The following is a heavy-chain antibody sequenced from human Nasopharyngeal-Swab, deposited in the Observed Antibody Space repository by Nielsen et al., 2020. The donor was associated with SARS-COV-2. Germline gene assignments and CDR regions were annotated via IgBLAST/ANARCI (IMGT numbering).Heavy chain of an antibody. CDR1: GFTFSSYA. Sequence: GESLKISCAASGFTFSSYAMHWVRQAPGKGLEWVAVISYDGSNKYYADSVKGRSTISRDNSKNTLYLQMNSLRAEDTAVYYCARSRGGSYFYGMDVWGQGTTVTVSS. V-gene: IGHV3-30-3*01. D-gene: IGHD1-26*01. CDR2: ISYDGSNK. CDR3: ARSRGGSYFYGMDV. J-gene: IGHJ6*02.